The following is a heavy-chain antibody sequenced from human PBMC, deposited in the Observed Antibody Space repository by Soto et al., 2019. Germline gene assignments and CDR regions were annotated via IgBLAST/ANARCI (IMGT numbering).Heavy chain of an antibody. J-gene: IGHJ6*02. Sequence: SVKVSCKASGGTFSSYAISWVRQAPGQGLEWMGGIIPIFGTANYAQKFQGRVTITADESTSTAYMELSSLRSEDTAVYYCAGSRGSESRALYYYYGMDVWGQGTTVTVSS. D-gene: IGHD2-15*01. CDR2: IIPIFGTA. CDR1: GGTFSSYA. CDR3: AGSRGSESRALYYYYGMDV. V-gene: IGHV1-69*13.